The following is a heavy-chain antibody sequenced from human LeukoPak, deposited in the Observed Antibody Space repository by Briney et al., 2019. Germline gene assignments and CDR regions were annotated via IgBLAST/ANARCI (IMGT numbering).Heavy chain of an antibody. J-gene: IGHJ3*01. D-gene: IGHD2-8*01. Sequence: PGGSLTLSCAASGFTFRDHFMHWVRQAPGKGLLWVSRINPDGTTTYHADSLKSRFTVSRDNADNALYLQMHNLRVEDTALYYCTRGLSMTHNVFDLWGQGTLVTVSS. CDR3: TRGLSMTHNVFDL. CDR2: INPDGTTT. CDR1: GFTFRDHF. V-gene: IGHV3-74*01.